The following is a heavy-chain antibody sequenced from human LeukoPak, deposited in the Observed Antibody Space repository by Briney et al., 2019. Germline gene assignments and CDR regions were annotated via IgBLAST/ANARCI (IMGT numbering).Heavy chain of an antibody. V-gene: IGHV4-59*01. CDR3: ARGGAFFDWSSNAFDI. Sequence: SETLSLTCTVSGGSISSYYWSWIRQPPGKGLEWIGYIYYSGSTNYNPSLKSRVTISVDTSKNQFSLKLSSVTAADTAVYYCARGGAFFDWSSNAFDIWGQGTMVTVSS. CDR2: IYYSGST. CDR1: GGSISSYY. J-gene: IGHJ3*02. D-gene: IGHD3-9*01.